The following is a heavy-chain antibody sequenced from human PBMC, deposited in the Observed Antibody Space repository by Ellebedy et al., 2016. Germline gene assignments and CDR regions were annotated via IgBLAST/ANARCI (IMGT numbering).Heavy chain of an antibody. CDR2: IYYSGST. V-gene: IGHV4-59*01. J-gene: IGHJ4*02. CDR3: ARGPDYYGSGSYAN. D-gene: IGHD3-10*01. CDR1: GGSISSYY. Sequence: SETLSLTCTVSGGSISSYYWSWIRQPPGKGLEWIGYIYYSGSTNYNPSLKSRVTISVDTSKNQFSLKLSSVTAADTAVYYCARGPDYYGSGSYANWGQGTLVTVSS.